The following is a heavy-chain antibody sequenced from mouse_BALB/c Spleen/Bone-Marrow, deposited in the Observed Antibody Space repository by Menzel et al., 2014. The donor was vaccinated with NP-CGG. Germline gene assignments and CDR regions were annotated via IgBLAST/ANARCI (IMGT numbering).Heavy chain of an antibody. CDR3: AFITATAY. J-gene: IGHJ3*01. Sequence: EVKLMESGGDLVEPGGSLKLSCAASGFTFSSYGMSWVRQTPDKRLEWVATVGGGDSYTYYPDFVKGRFTISRDIAKNTLYLHMSSLKSEDTAMYYCAFITATAYWGQGTLVTVSA. V-gene: IGHV5-6*01. CDR1: GFTFSSYG. D-gene: IGHD1-1*01. CDR2: VGGGDSYT.